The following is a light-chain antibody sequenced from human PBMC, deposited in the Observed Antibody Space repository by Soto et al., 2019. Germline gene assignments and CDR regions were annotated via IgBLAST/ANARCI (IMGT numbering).Light chain of an antibody. CDR3: SSFTSSATLV. CDR2: EVS. V-gene: IGLV2-18*02. CDR1: SSDVGTYNR. J-gene: IGLJ2*01. Sequence: QSALTQPPSVSGSPGQSVTISCTGTSSDVGTYNRVSWYQQPPGTAPKLMIYEVSSRPSGVPDRFSGSKSGNTASLTISGLQAADEADYYCSSFTSSATLVFGGGTKLTVL.